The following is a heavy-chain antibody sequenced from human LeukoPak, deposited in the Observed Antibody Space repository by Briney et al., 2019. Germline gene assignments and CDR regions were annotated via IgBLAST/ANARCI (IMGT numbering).Heavy chain of an antibody. Sequence: PGGSLRLSCAASGFTFSSCGMHWVRQAPGKGLEWEAVISYDGSNKYYADSVKGRFTISRDNSKNTLYLQMNSLRAEDTAVYYCARDYGRRGYWGQGTLVTVSS. D-gene: IGHD3-10*01. CDR1: GFTFSSCG. CDR2: ISYDGSNK. CDR3: ARDYGRRGY. J-gene: IGHJ4*02. V-gene: IGHV3-30*03.